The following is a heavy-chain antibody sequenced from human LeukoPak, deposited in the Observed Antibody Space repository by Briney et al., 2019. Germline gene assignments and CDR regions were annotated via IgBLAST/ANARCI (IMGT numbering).Heavy chain of an antibody. V-gene: IGHV3-7*01. J-gene: IGHJ4*02. CDR2: IKYDGSER. Sequence: GGSLRLSCAASGFTLSSYWMTWVRQAPGKGLEWVANIKYDGSERDYVDSVKGRFTISRDNAKNSLYLQMNSLRAEDAAIYYCARDIAAAGLFFDYWGQGTLVTVSS. D-gene: IGHD6-13*01. CDR3: ARDIAAAGLFFDY. CDR1: GFTLSSYW.